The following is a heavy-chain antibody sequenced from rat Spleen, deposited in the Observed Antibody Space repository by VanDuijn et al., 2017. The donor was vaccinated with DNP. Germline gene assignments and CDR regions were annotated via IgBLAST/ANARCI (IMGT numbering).Heavy chain of an antibody. Sequence: EGQLQESGSGLVKPSQSLSLTCSVTGSSITSNYWGWIRKFPGNKMEYIGHISYSGSTNYNPSPKSRISITRDTSKNHFFLHLNSVTTEDTATYYCARWTRYFDYWGQGVMVTVSS. CDR2: ISYSGST. J-gene: IGHJ2*01. CDR3: ARWTRYFDY. D-gene: IGHD1-7*01. V-gene: IGHV3-1*01. CDR1: GSSITSNY.